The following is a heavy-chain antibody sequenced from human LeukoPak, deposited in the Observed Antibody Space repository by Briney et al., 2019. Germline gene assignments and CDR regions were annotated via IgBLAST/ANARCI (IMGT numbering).Heavy chain of an antibody. Sequence: SETLSLTCTVSGGSISSYYWSWIRQPPGKGLEWIGYIYYSGSTNYNPSLKSRVTISVDTSKNQFSLKLSSVTAADTAVYYCAREGTRRPYYYYYMDVWGKGTTVTVSS. CDR2: IYYSGST. CDR3: AREGTRRPYYYYYMDV. CDR1: GGSISSYY. V-gene: IGHV4-59*01. J-gene: IGHJ6*03. D-gene: IGHD1-7*01.